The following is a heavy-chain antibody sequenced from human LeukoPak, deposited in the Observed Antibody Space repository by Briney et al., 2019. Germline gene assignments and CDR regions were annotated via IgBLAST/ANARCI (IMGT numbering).Heavy chain of an antibody. Sequence: GGSLRLSCAASGFTFNSYGMHWVRLAPGKGLEWVAFMRYDGSNQYYADSVRGRFTISRDNSRNTLYLRMSSLKTEDTAVYYCAKDGQQGPYPVTYGDRSHFDYWGQGTLVTVSS. CDR3: AKDGQQGPYPVTYGDRSHFDY. V-gene: IGHV3-30*02. CDR1: GFTFNSYG. D-gene: IGHD4-17*01. J-gene: IGHJ4*02. CDR2: MRYDGSNQ.